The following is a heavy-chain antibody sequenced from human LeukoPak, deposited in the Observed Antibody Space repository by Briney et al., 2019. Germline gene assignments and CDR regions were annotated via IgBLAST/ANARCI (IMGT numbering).Heavy chain of an antibody. CDR2: ISGSGGST. J-gene: IGHJ4*02. CDR3: ANVRSGDRMTSDY. D-gene: IGHD7-27*01. CDR1: GFTFSSYA. V-gene: IGHV3-23*01. Sequence: HPGGSLRLSCAASGFTFSSYAMSWVRQAPGKGLEWVSAISGSGGSTYYADSVKGRFTISRDNSKNTLYLQMNSLRAEDTAVYYCANVRSGDRMTSDYWGQGTLVTVSS.